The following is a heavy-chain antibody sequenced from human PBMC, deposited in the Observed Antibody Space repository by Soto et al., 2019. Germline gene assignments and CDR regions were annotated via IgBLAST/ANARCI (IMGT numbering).Heavy chain of an antibody. CDR1: GFTFSSYG. V-gene: IGHV3-30*18. CDR3: AKEGYYYDSSGLFGQRGMDV. Sequence: PGGSLRLSCAASGFTFSSYGMHWVRQAPGKGLEWVAVISYDGSNKYYADSVKGRFTISRDNSKNTLYLQMNSLRAEETAVYYCAKEGYYYDSSGLFGQRGMDVWGQGTTVTVSS. CDR2: ISYDGSNK. D-gene: IGHD3-22*01. J-gene: IGHJ6*02.